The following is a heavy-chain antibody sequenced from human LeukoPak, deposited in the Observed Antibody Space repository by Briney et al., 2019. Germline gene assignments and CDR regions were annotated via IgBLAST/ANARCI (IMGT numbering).Heavy chain of an antibody. CDR2: IHTSGST. Sequence: SETLSLTCTVSGGSISSYYWSWIRQPAGKGLEWIGRIHTSGSTNYNPSLKSRVTMSVDTPKNQFSLKLSSVTAADTAVYYCASSLKDIVVIWDAFDMWGQGTMVTVSS. D-gene: IGHD2-2*01. CDR1: GGSISSYY. V-gene: IGHV4-4*07. CDR3: ASSLKDIVVIWDAFDM. J-gene: IGHJ3*02.